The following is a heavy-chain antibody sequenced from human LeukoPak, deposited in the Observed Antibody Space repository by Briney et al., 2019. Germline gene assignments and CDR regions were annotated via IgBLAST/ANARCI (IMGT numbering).Heavy chain of an antibody. V-gene: IGHV3-30*03. CDR1: GFTFSSYG. J-gene: IGHJ3*02. CDR3: ARDRYCSGGSCYFTAFDI. Sequence: PGRSLRLSCAASGFTFSSYGMHWVRQAPGKGLEWVAVISYDGSNKYYADSVKGRFTISRDNSKNTLYLQMNSLRAEDTAVYYCARDRYCSGGSCYFTAFDIWGQGTMVTVSS. CDR2: ISYDGSNK. D-gene: IGHD2-15*01.